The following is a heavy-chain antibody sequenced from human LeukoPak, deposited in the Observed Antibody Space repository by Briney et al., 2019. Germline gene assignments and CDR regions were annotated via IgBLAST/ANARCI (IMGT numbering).Heavy chain of an antibody. CDR2: IYYSGST. J-gene: IGHJ4*02. V-gene: IGHV4-39*01. CDR3: ATSGWYLLPGIY. D-gene: IGHD6-19*01. CDR1: GGSISSTNYY. Sequence: SETLSLTCTVSGGSISSTNYYWGRIRQPPGKGLEWIGSIYYSGSTYYNPSLKSRVTISVDTSKNQFSLKLSSVTAADTAVFYCATSGWYLLPGIYWGQGTLVTVSS.